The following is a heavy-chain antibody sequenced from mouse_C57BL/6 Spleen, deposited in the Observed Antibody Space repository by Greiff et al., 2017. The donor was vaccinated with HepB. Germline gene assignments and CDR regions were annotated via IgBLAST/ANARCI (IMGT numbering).Heavy chain of an antibody. CDR2: IHPNSGST. CDR1: GYTFTSYW. V-gene: IGHV1-64*01. CDR3: ARYYGSSYVDWYFDV. J-gene: IGHJ1*03. D-gene: IGHD1-1*01. Sequence: QVQLQQSGAELVKPGASVKLSCKASGYTFTSYWMHWVKQRPGQGLEWIGMIHPNSGSTNYNEKFKSKATLTVDKSSSTAYMQLSSLTSEDSAVYYCARYYGSSYVDWYFDVWGTGTTVTVSS.